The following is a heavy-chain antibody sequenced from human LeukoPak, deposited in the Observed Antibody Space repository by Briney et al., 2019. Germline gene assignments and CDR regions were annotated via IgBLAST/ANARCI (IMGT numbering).Heavy chain of an antibody. CDR3: ARARGSYGAFDI. J-gene: IGHJ3*02. V-gene: IGHV4-34*01. Sequence: SESLSLTCAVYGGSFSGYYWSWIRQPPGKGLEWIGEINHSGSTNYNPSLKSRVTISVDTSKNQFSLKLSSVTAADTAVYYCARARGSYGAFDIWGQGTMVTVSS. D-gene: IGHD1-26*01. CDR2: INHSGST. CDR1: GGSFSGYY.